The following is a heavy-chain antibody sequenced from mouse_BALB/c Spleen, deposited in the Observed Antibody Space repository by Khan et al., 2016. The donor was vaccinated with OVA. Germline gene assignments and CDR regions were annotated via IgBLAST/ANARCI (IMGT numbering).Heavy chain of an antibody. CDR1: GYSFTDYN. Sequence: VQLQQSGPELVKPGASVKVSCKASGYSFTDYNMFWVKQSHGKSLEWIGYIDPYNGGTSYNLKFKGKATLTVDKSSSTAFMHLSSLTSEDSAVFYCARTDYYGSSYYFDYWGQGTTLTVSS. CDR3: ARTDYYGSSYYFDY. D-gene: IGHD1-1*01. V-gene: IGHV1S135*01. CDR2: IDPYNGGT. J-gene: IGHJ2*01.